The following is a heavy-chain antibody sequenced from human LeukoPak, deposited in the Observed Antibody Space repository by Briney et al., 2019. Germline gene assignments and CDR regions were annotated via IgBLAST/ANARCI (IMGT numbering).Heavy chain of an antibody. Sequence: PGGSLRLSCAASGFTVSTNYMSWVRQAPGKGLEWVSVTYSGGSTYYADSVKGRFTISRDNSKNTLYLQMNSLRAEDTAVYYCARGRPTYCGGDCPPYFDYWGQGTLVTVSS. CDR3: ARGRPTYCGGDCPPYFDY. J-gene: IGHJ4*02. CDR2: TYSGGST. V-gene: IGHV3-66*01. CDR1: GFTVSTNY. D-gene: IGHD2-21*02.